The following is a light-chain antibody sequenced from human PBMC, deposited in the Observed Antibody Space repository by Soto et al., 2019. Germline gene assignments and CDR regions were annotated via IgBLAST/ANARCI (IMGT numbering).Light chain of an antibody. Sequence: EIVLTQSPGTLSLSPGERATLSCRASQSVSSSYLAWYQQKPGQAPRLLIYGTSGRATGIPDRFSGSGSGTDFTLTISRLEPEDFAVYYCQQYGRSQVNFGGGTRVEIK. CDR3: QQYGRSQVN. CDR1: QSVSSSY. J-gene: IGKJ4*01. CDR2: GTS. V-gene: IGKV3-20*01.